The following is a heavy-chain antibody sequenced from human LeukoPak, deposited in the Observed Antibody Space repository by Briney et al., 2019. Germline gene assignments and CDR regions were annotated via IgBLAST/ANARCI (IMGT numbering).Heavy chain of an antibody. D-gene: IGHD1-1*01. CDR1: QGTFSRYA. V-gene: IGHV1-69*05. CDR2: FIPIFVTA. J-gene: IGHJ4*02. Sequence: SVKVSCKASQGTFSRYAISWWRQAPGHGLEWRGGFIPIFVTANYAQKFQGRATITTDETTSTAYMELSSLTSEDTAVYYCTREPLGTTHYFDYWGQGTLVTVSS. CDR3: TREPLGTTHYFDY.